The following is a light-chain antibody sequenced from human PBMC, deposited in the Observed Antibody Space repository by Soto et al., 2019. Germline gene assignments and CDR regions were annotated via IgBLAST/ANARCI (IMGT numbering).Light chain of an antibody. CDR3: QQYEYLPT. Sequence: DIQMTQSPSSLSASVGDRVTITCQASQNINNYLNWYQQKPGRAPKLLIYDASNLEAGVPSRFRGSGSGTDFTFTISRLQAEDIATYYCQQYEYLPTFGQGKRLEIK. J-gene: IGKJ5*01. V-gene: IGKV1-33*01. CDR1: QNINNY. CDR2: DAS.